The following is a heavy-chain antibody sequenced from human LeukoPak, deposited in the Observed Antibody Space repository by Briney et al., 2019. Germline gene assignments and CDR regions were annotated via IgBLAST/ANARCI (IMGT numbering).Heavy chain of an antibody. V-gene: IGHV3-33*01. CDR1: GFTFSSYG. Sequence: GRSLRLSCAASGFTFSSYGMHWVRQAPGKGLEWVAVIWYDGSNKYYADSVKGRFTISRDNSKNKLYLQMNSLRAEDTAVYYCARADSGSYYYFDYWGQGTLVTVSS. CDR3: ARADSGSYYYFDY. J-gene: IGHJ4*02. D-gene: IGHD1-26*01. CDR2: IWYDGSNK.